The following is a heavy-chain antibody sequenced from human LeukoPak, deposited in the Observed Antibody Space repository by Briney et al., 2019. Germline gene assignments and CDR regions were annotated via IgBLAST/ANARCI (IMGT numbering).Heavy chain of an antibody. V-gene: IGHV1-18*01. CDR1: GYTFTSYG. CDR2: INAYNGNT. D-gene: IGHD7-27*01. CDR3: VGGAPNWGFDY. Sequence: ASVKVSCKASGYTFTSYGISWVRRAPGQGLEWMGWINAYNGNTNYAQKLQGRVTMTRNTSISTAYMELSSLRSEDTAVYYCVGGAPNWGFDYWGQGTLVTVSS. J-gene: IGHJ4*02.